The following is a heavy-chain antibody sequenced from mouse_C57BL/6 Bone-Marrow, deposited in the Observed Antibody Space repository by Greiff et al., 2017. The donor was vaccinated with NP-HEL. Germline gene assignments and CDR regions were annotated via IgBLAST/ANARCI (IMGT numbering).Heavy chain of an antibody. CDR3: AKRIYYYGSSFAY. CDR2: ISSGSSTI. V-gene: IGHV5-17*01. Sequence: DVMLVESGGGLVKPGGSLKLSCAASGFTFSDYGMHWVRQAPEKGLEWVAYISSGSSTIYYADTVKGRFTISRDNAKNTLFLQMTSLRSEDTAMYYCAKRIYYYGSSFAYWGQGTLVTVSA. D-gene: IGHD1-1*01. J-gene: IGHJ3*01. CDR1: GFTFSDYG.